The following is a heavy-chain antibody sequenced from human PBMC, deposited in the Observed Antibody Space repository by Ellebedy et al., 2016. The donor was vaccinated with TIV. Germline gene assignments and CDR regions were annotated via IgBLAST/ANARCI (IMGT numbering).Heavy chain of an antibody. CDR3: VGVGAYS. Sequence: MPGGSLRLSCTVAGRSITRSSYFWGWIRQPPGKGLEGIGNIFYSENSYYNLSLKRRVTMSVDTSKNQFSLNLSSVNAADTDVYYCVGVGAYSWGRGTLVTVSS. CDR1: GRSITRSSYF. J-gene: IGHJ4*02. D-gene: IGHD1-26*01. V-gene: IGHV4-39*01. CDR2: IFYSENS.